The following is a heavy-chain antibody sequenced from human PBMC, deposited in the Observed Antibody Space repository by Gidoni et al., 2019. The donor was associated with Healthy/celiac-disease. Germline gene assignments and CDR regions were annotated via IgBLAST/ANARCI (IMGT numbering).Heavy chain of an antibody. V-gene: IGHV4-4*02. CDR2: IYHSGST. CDR3: ARGMSSVAGPFYY. J-gene: IGHJ4*02. D-gene: IGHD6-19*01. Sequence: QVQLQESGPGLVKPSGTLSLTCAVSGGAISSSNWWIWVRQPPGKGLEWIGEIYHSGSTNHNPSLKSRVTISVDKAKNQFSLKLSSVTAADTAVYYCARGMSSVAGPFYYWGQGTLVTVSS. CDR1: GGAISSSNW.